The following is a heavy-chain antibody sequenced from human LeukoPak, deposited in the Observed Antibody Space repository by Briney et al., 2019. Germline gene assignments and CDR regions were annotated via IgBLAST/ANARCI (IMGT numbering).Heavy chain of an antibody. Sequence: SVKVSCKASGGTFSSYAISWVRQAPGQGLEWMGGIIPIFGTANYAQKFRGRVTITADESTSTAYMELSSLRSEDTAVYYCARGVGATTGDDAFDIWGQGTMVTVSS. CDR3: ARGVGATTGDDAFDI. J-gene: IGHJ3*02. CDR2: IIPIFGTA. CDR1: GGTFSSYA. V-gene: IGHV1-69*13. D-gene: IGHD1-26*01.